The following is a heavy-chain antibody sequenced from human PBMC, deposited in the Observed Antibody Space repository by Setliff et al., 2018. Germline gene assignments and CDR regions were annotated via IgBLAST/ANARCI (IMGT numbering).Heavy chain of an antibody. CDR2: VYYSGAA. D-gene: IGHD5-12*01. J-gene: IGHJ4*02. CDR3: ARGGTFRYFDY. V-gene: IGHV4-59*01. CDR1: GDSISAASI. Sequence: KTSETLSLTCNVSGDSISAASIMAWIRQPPGKGLEFIGYVYYSGAAKYDPSLKSRVTMSVDTSKTQFSLKLRSVTAADTAVYYCARGGTFRYFDYWGQGTPVTVS.